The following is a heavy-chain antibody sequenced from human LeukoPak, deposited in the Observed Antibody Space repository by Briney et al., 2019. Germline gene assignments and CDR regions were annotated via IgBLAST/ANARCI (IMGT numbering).Heavy chain of an antibody. CDR1: GGSISSSSYY. CDR2: IYYSGST. D-gene: IGHD2-15*01. CDR3: ARVPVVAPFVDY. Sequence: SETLSLTCTVSGGSISSSSYYWGWIRQPPGKGLEWIGSIYYSGSTYYNPSLKSRVTISVDTSKNQFSLKLSSVTAADTAMYYCARVPVVAPFVDYWGQGTLVTVSS. V-gene: IGHV4-39*07. J-gene: IGHJ4*02.